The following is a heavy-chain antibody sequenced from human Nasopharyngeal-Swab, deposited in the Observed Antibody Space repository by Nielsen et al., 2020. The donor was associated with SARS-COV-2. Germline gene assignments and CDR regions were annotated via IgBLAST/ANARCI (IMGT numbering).Heavy chain of an antibody. J-gene: IGHJ4*02. CDR3: AKDTSRIAAAGNPFDY. CDR1: GFTFDDYA. Sequence: SLKISCAASGFTFDDYAMHWVRQAPGKGLEWVSGISWNSGSIGYADSVKGRFTITRDNDKNSPYLQMNSLGAEDTALYYCAKDTSRIAAAGNPFDYWGQGTMVTVSS. V-gene: IGHV3-9*01. D-gene: IGHD6-13*01. CDR2: ISWNSGSI.